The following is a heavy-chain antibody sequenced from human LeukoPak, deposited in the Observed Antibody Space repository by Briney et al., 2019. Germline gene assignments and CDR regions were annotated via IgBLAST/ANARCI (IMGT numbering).Heavy chain of an antibody. CDR1: GFTVSSNY. J-gene: IGHJ5*02. Sequence: GGSLRLSCAASGFTVSSNYMSWVRQAPGKGLEWVSVIYSGGSTYYADSVKGRFTISRDNSKNTLYLQMNSLRAEDTAVYYCARPLKYYYGSETYFWFDPWGQGTLVTVSS. CDR3: ARPLKYYYGSETYFWFDP. CDR2: IYSGGST. V-gene: IGHV3-66*04. D-gene: IGHD3-10*01.